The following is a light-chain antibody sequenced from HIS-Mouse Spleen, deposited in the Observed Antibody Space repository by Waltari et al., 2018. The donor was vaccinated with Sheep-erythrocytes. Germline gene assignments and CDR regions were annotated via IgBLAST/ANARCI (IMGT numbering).Light chain of an antibody. CDR2: QDS. J-gene: IGLJ2*01. V-gene: IGLV3-1*01. CDR1: TLGDKY. CDR3: QAWDSSTAV. Sequence: SYDLTQPPSVSVSPGQTASITCPGDTLGDKYACWYQQKPGQSPVLVIYQDSKRPSGIPERFSGSNSGNTATLTISGTQAMDEADYYCQAWDSSTAVFGGGTKLTVL.